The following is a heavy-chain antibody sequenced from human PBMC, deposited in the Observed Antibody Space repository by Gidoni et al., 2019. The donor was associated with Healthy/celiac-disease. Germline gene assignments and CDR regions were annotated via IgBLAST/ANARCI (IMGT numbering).Heavy chain of an antibody. CDR3: AKDEYGTTGY. J-gene: IGHJ4*02. CDR1: GFTFSSYG. CDR2: ISYDGSNK. V-gene: IGHV3-30*18. D-gene: IGHD1-7*01. Sequence: QVQLVESGGGVVPPGRSLRLSCAASGFTFSSYGMHWVRQAPGKGLEWVAVISYDGSNKYYADSVKGRFTISRDNSKNTLYLQMNSLRAEDTAVYYCAKDEYGTTGYWGQGTLVTVSS.